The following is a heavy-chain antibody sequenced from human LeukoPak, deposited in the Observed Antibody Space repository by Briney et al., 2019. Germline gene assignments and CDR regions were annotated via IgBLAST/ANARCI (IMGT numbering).Heavy chain of an antibody. J-gene: IGHJ4*02. D-gene: IGHD4-23*01. CDR2: ISGSGGST. Sequence: PGGSLRLSFAASGFTFSSYAMSWVRQATGKGLEWVSAISGSGGSTYYADSVKGRFTISRDNSKSTLYMEMNSLRAEDTAVYYCAKGATVAYFDYWGQGTLVTVSS. CDR3: AKGATVAYFDY. V-gene: IGHV3-23*01. CDR1: GFTFSSYA.